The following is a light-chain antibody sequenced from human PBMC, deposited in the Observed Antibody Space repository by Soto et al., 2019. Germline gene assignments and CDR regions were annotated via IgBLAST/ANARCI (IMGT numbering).Light chain of an antibody. V-gene: IGLV2-14*01. CDR2: EVS. Sequence: QSALTQPACVSGSPGQSITISCTGTSSDVGGYNYVSWYQQHPGKAPKIMIYEVSNRPSGVSNRFSGSKSGNTASLTISGLQAEDEADYYCSSYTSSSTHWVFGGGTQLTVL. CDR3: SSYTSSSTHWV. CDR1: SSDVGGYNY. J-gene: IGLJ3*02.